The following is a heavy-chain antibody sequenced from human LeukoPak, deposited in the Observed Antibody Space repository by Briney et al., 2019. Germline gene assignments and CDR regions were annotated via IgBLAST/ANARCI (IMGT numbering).Heavy chain of an antibody. CDR2: IYYSGTT. CDR3: ARDVTGGSYFDY. Sequence: PSETLSLTCTVSGGSISSGGYYWSWIRQHPGKGLEWIGYIYYSGTTYYSPSLKSRVTMSVDTSKNQFSLKLISVTAADTAVYYCARDVTGGSYFDYWGQGTLVTVSS. J-gene: IGHJ4*02. D-gene: IGHD1-26*01. V-gene: IGHV4-31*03. CDR1: GGSISSGGYY.